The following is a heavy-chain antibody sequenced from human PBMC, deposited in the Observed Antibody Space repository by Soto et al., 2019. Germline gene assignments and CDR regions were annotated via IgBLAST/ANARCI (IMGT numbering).Heavy chain of an antibody. CDR2: TYYRSKWYN. J-gene: IGHJ5*02. Sequence: PSQTLSLTCAISVDSVSSNSAAWNWIRQSPSRGLEWLGRTYYRSKWYNDYAVSVKSRITINPDTSKNQFSLQLNSVTPEDTAVYYCARDPSFNYGGNSFWFDPWGQGTLVTVSS. CDR1: VDSVSSNSAA. D-gene: IGHD4-17*01. V-gene: IGHV6-1*01. CDR3: ARDPSFNYGGNSFWFDP.